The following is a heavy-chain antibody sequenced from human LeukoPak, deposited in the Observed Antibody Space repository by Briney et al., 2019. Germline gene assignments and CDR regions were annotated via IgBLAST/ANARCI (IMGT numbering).Heavy chain of an antibody. V-gene: IGHV4-4*09. CDR1: RGSISGSIRSFY. Sequence: SETLSLTCTVSRGSISGSIRSFYWSWLRQPPGKGLEWIGYISSSGSTNDNPSFRSRVTISVDASKNQFFLNLSSVSAADTAVYYCARIPLGYSGAYYFDYWGQGTLVTVSP. CDR3: ARIPLGYSGAYYFDY. J-gene: IGHJ4*02. CDR2: ISSSGST. D-gene: IGHD5-12*01.